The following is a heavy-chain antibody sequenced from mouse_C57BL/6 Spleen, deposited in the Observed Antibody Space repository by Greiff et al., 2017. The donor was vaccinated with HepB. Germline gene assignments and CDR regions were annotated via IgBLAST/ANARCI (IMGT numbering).Heavy chain of an antibody. CDR1: GYTFTSYW. V-gene: IGHV1-52*01. D-gene: IGHD2-1*01. CDR2: IDPSDSET. J-gene: IGHJ1*03. Sequence: VQLQQPGAELVRPGSSVKLSCKASGYTFTSYWMHWVKQRPIQGLEWIGNIDPSDSETHYNQKFKDKATLTVDKSSSTAYMQLSSLTSEDSAVYYCARGVVTPHWYFDVWGTGTTVTVSS. CDR3: ARGVVTPHWYFDV.